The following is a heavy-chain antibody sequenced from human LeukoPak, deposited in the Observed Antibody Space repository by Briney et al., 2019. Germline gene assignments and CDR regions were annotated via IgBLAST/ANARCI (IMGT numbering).Heavy chain of an antibody. CDR3: ARDCLYDSSGYLNWFDP. D-gene: IGHD3-22*01. Sequence: SETLSLTCTVSGGSISSGSYYWSWIRQPAGKGLEWIGRIYTSGSTNYNPSLKSRVTISVDTSKNQFSLKLSSVTAADTAVYYCARDCLYDSSGYLNWFDPWGQGTLVTVSS. J-gene: IGHJ5*02. CDR1: GGSISSGSYY. V-gene: IGHV4-61*02. CDR2: IYTSGST.